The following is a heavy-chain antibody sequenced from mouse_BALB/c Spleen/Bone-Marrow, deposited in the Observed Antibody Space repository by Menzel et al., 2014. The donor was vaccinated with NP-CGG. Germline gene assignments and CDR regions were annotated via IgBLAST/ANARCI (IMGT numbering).Heavy chain of an antibody. CDR1: GFNIKDIY. V-gene: IGHV14-3*02. Sequence: EVKLMESGAELVKPGASVKLSCTASGFNIKDIYMHWVKQRPEQGLEWIGRIDPANGDTKYDPKFQGKATITADTSSNTAYLQLSSLTSEDTAVYYCARDSCPFDYWGQGTTLTVSS. CDR3: ARDSCPFDY. CDR2: IDPANGDT. J-gene: IGHJ2*01.